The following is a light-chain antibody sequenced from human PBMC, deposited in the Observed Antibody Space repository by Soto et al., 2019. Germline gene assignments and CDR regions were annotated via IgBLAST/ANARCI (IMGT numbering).Light chain of an antibody. CDR1: QIISTW. Sequence: IQVTQSPSTLSASVGDRSTITCLASQIISTWLAWYQQKAGKSPKVLIYKASSLQIGVPSRFSGSGSGTEFTLTISSLQPDDSATYSCQKYNSYSPTFGQGKKGVI. J-gene: IGKJ1*01. CDR3: QKYNSYSPT. V-gene: IGKV1-5*03. CDR2: KAS.